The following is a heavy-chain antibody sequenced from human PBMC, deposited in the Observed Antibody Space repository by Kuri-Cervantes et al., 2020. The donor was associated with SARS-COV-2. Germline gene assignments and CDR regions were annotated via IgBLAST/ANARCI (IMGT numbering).Heavy chain of an antibody. CDR3: ARADDCSGGSCPAYY. V-gene: IGHV3-21*01. Sequence: LSLTCAASGFTFSSYSMSWVRQAPGKGLEWVSSISSSSSYIYYADSVKGRFTISRDNAKNSLYLQMNSLRAEDTAVYYCARADDCSGGSCPAYYWGQGTLVTVSS. CDR2: ISSSSSYI. CDR1: GFTFSSYS. D-gene: IGHD2-15*01. J-gene: IGHJ4*02.